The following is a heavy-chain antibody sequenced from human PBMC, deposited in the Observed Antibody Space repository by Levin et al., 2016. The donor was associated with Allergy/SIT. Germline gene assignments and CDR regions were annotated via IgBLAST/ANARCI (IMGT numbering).Heavy chain of an antibody. Sequence: GESLKISCAASGFTFSSYSMNWVRQAPGKGLEWVSSISSSSSYIYYADSVKGRFTISRDNAKNSLYLQMNSLRAEDTAVYYCARVDNGVNDYWGQGTLVTVSS. J-gene: IGHJ4*02. CDR2: ISSSSSYI. CDR3: ARVDNGVNDY. CDR1: GFTFSSYS. D-gene: IGHD2-8*01. V-gene: IGHV3-21*01.